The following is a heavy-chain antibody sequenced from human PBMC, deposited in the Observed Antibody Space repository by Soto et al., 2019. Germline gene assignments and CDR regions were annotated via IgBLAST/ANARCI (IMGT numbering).Heavy chain of an antibody. Sequence: GGSLRLSCAASGFTFSNAWMSWVRQAPGKGLEWVGRIKSKTDGGTTDYAAPVKGRFTISRDDSKNTLYLQMNSLKTEDTAVYYCTTDPNIVGATYYFDYWGQGTLVTVSS. CDR1: GFTFSNAW. CDR2: IKSKTDGGTT. D-gene: IGHD1-26*01. CDR3: TTDPNIVGATYYFDY. J-gene: IGHJ4*02. V-gene: IGHV3-15*01.